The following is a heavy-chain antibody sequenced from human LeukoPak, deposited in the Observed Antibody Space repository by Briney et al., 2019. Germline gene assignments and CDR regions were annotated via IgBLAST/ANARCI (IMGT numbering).Heavy chain of an antibody. J-gene: IGHJ4*02. D-gene: IGHD3-3*01. CDR3: ARASRITIFGVVSYYFDY. CDR2: IYYSGST. CDR1: GGSISSGGYY. V-gene: IGHV4-31*03. Sequence: PSETLSLTCTVSGGSISSGGYYWSWIRQHPGKGLEWIGYIYYSGSTYYNPSLKSRLTISVDTSKNQFSLELSSVTAADTAVYYCARASRITIFGVVSYYFDYWGQGTLVTVSS.